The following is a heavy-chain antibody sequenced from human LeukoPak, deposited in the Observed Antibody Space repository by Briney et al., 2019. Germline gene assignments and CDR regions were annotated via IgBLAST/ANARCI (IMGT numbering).Heavy chain of an antibody. CDR1: GGSFSGYY. CDR3: ARQWKSTYYYGSGSYYLDY. Sequence: SETLSLTCAVYGGSFSGYYWSWIRQPPGKGLEWIGEINHSGSTNYNPSLKSRVTISVDTSKNQFSLKLSSVTAADTAVYYCARQWKSTYYYGSGSYYLDYWGQGTLVTVSS. CDR2: INHSGST. V-gene: IGHV4-34*01. D-gene: IGHD3-10*01. J-gene: IGHJ4*02.